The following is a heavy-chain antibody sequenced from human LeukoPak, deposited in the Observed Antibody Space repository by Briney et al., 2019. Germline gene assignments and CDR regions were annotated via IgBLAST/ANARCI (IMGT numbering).Heavy chain of an antibody. J-gene: IGHJ6*03. CDR3: AREQLLNSYYMDV. V-gene: IGHV3-66*02. CDR2: IYSGGST. D-gene: IGHD2-2*01. Sequence: RGSLRLSCAASGFTVSSNYMSWVRQAPGKGLEWVSVIYSGGSTYYADSVKGRFTISRDNSKNTLYLQMNSLRAEDTAVYYCAREQLLNSYYMDVWGKGTTVTVSS. CDR1: GFTVSSNY.